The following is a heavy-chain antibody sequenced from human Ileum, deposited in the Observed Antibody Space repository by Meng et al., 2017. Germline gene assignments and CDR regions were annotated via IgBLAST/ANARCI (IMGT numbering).Heavy chain of an antibody. D-gene: IGHD4-17*01. CDR1: GYTFSSYD. V-gene: IGHV1-8*01. Sequence: QLELVQSGAEVKKPGASVKVSCKASGYTFSSYDINWVRQASGQGLEWMGWMNPNSGNTNYAQKFHGRVTMTRNTSISTAYLELSSLISEDTAIYYCAGRRPYGDYPISNYWGQGTLVTVSS. CDR2: MNPNSGNT. J-gene: IGHJ4*02. CDR3: AGRRPYGDYPISNY.